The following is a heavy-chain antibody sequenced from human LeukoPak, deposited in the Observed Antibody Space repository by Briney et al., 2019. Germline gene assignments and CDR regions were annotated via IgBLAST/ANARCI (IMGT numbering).Heavy chain of an antibody. J-gene: IGHJ3*02. CDR1: GFTFSSYA. D-gene: IGHD5-24*01. V-gene: IGHV3-30-3*01. CDR2: ISYDGSNK. CDR3: ARDRWNI. Sequence: GGSLRLSCAASGFTFSSYAMHWVRQAPGKGLEWVAVISYDGSNKYYADSVKGRFTISRDNSKNTLYLQMNSRRAEDTAVYYCARDRWNIWGQGTMVTVSS.